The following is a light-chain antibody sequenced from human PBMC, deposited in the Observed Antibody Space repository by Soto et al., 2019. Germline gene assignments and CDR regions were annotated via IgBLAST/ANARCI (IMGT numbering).Light chain of an antibody. V-gene: IGKV3-20*01. J-gene: IGKJ1*01. CDR2: GAS. CDR3: QQYANSPT. Sequence: EIVLTQSPGTLSLSPGERATLSCRASQSVSSSYLAWYQQKPGQAPRLLIYGASSRATGIPDRFFGSGSGTDFTLTINRLEPEDFAVYYCQQYANSPTFGQGTKVDIK. CDR1: QSVSSSY.